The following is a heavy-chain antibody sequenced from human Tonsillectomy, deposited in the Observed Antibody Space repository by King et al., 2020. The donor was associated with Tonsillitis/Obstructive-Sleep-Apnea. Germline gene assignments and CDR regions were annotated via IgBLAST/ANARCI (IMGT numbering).Heavy chain of an antibody. Sequence: VQLVESGGGLVQPGRSLRLSCTASGFTFGDYAMSWVRQAPGKGVEWVGFIRSKAYGGTTEYAATVKGRFTISRDDSKSIAYLQMNSLKTEDTAVYYCTRVRGYSYGHDAFDIWGQETMVTVSS. D-gene: IGHD5-18*01. V-gene: IGHV3-49*04. CDR2: IRSKAYGGTT. J-gene: IGHJ3*02. CDR3: TRVRGYSYGHDAFDI. CDR1: GFTFGDYA.